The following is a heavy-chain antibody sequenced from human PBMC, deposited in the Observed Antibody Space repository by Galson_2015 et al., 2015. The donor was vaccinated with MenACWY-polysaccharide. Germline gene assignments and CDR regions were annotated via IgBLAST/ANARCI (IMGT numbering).Heavy chain of an antibody. CDR2: T. Sequence: TKYAQNLQGRVTMTTDTSTSTAYMELRSLRSDDTAVYYCARDFLSTVTTRPEYWGQGTLVTVSS. J-gene: IGHJ4*02. CDR3: ARDFLSTVTTRPEY. D-gene: IGHD4-17*01. V-gene: IGHV1-18*01.